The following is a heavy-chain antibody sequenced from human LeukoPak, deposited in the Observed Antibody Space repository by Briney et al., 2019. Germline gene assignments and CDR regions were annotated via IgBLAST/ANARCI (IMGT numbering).Heavy chain of an antibody. CDR1: GYAFTGYY. D-gene: IGHD1-26*01. CDR3: ARSRVGAPSDY. Sequence: ASVTVSCKASGYAFTGYYMHWVRQAPGQGLEWMGWINPKSGGTNYAQKFQGRVTMTRDTSISTAYMELSRLRSDDTAVYYCARSRVGAPSDYWGQGSLVTVSS. V-gene: IGHV1-2*02. J-gene: IGHJ4*02. CDR2: INPKSGGT.